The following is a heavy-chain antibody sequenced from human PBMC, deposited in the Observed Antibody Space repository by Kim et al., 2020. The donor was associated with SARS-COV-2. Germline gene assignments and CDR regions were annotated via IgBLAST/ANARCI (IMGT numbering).Heavy chain of an antibody. V-gene: IGHV3-23*01. J-gene: IGHJ4*02. CDR1: GFTFSSYA. Sequence: GGSLRLSCAASGFTFSSYAMSWVRQAPGKGLEWVSAISGSGGSTYYADSVKGRFTISRDNSNNTLYLQMNSLRAEDTAVYYCAKAPRGYSGYRPVYYFDYWGQGTLVTVSS. D-gene: IGHD5-12*01. CDR2: ISGSGGST. CDR3: AKAPRGYSGYRPVYYFDY.